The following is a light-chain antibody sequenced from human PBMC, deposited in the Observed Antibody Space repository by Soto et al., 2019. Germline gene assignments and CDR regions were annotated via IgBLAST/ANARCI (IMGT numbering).Light chain of an antibody. CDR1: QVINSE. V-gene: IGKV1-13*02. CDR3: QQFNSHPLT. CDR2: DAS. J-gene: IGKJ4*01. Sequence: AIQLTKSPSSLSASVGDRVTITCRASQVINSELAWYQQKPGKAPNLLIYDASNLEGGVPSRFSGSASGTDFTLTINNLQPEDSGSYYCQQFNSHPLTFGGGTKVEIK.